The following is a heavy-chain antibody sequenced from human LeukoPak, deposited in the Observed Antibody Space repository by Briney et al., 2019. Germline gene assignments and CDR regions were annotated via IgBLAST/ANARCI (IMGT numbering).Heavy chain of an antibody. CDR2: ISSDGTNK. J-gene: IGHJ4*02. D-gene: IGHD2-21*01. CDR3: ARDRGSPLRKPIPRDYYFDS. V-gene: IGHV3-30*04. CDR1: GFTFSSYD. Sequence: SGGSLRLSCAASGFTFSSYDMHWVRQAPGKGLEWVAVISSDGTNKYYADSLKGRFTISRDNSKNTLYLQMNSLRAEDTAVYFCARDRGSPLRKPIPRDYYFDSWGQGSLVTVSS.